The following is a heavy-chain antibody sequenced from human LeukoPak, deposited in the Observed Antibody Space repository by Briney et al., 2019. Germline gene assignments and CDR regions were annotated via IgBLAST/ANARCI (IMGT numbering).Heavy chain of an antibody. V-gene: IGHV3-15*01. CDR3: TTDRFYGDYVV. J-gene: IGHJ4*02. D-gene: IGHD4-17*01. CDR1: GFTFSNAW. CDR2: IKSKTDGGTT. Sequence: PGGSLRLSCAASGFTFSNAWMSWVRRAPGKGLEWVGCIKSKTDGGTTDYAAPVKGRFTISRDDSKNTLYLQMNSLKTEDTAVYYCTTDRFYGDYVVWGQGTLVTVSS.